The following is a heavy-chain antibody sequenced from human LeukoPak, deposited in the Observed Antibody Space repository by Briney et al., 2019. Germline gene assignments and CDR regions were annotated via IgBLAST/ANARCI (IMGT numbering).Heavy chain of an antibody. CDR1: GSIFSNYV. D-gene: IGHD6-19*01. CDR2: ISYDGSNK. J-gene: IGHJ4*02. CDR3: ARARGSSGPVFDY. V-gene: IGHV3-30-3*01. Sequence: GGSLRLSCAASGSIFSNYVMHWVRQAPGKGLEWVAVISYDGSNKYYADSVKGRFTISRDNSKNTLYLQMNSLRAEDTAVYYCARARGSSGPVFDYWGQGTLVTVSS.